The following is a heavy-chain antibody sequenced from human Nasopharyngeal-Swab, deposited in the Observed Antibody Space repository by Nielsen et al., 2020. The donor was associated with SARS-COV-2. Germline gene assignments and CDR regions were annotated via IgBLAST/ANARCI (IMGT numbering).Heavy chain of an antibody. V-gene: IGHV3-11*06. CDR3: ARGHYGLDV. CDR1: GLTFSDYY. CDR2: ISPSSSDT. J-gene: IGHJ6*02. Sequence: GGSLRLSCEVYGLTFSDYYMNWIRQAAGKGLEWVLYISPSSSDTNYADSVKVRFTISRDNAKNSLYLQMNSLRAEYTAVYYCARGHYGLDVWGQGTTVTVSS.